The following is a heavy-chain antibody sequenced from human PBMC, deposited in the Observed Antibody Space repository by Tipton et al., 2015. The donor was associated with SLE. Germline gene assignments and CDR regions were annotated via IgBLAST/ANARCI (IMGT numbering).Heavy chain of an antibody. Sequence: TLSLTCTVSGGSLNNHFCSWIRQPAGKGLEWIGRIYTSGSTNYNPSLKSRVTISVDTSKNQFSLKLSSVTAADTAVYYCTSYYYDSSLDYWGQGTLVTVSS. CDR2: IYTSGST. D-gene: IGHD3-22*01. CDR1: GGSLNNHF. J-gene: IGHJ4*02. V-gene: IGHV4-4*07. CDR3: TSYYYDSSLDY.